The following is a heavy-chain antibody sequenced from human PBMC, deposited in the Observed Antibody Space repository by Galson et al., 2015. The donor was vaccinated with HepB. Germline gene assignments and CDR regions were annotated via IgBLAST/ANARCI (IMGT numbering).Heavy chain of an antibody. Sequence: SLRLSCAVSGFSLIHHVMHWVRQPPGKGLEHVSLSRNDGGTTSYADSVKGRFSISRDDSKNTLYLQMTTVRPEDTAVYYCVKGGYNFGNAATNRDYGMDVWGQGTTVTVSS. J-gene: IGHJ6*02. CDR3: VKGGYNFGNAATNRDYGMDV. CDR2: SRNDGGTT. CDR1: GFSLIHHV. D-gene: IGHD5-18*01. V-gene: IGHV3-64D*06.